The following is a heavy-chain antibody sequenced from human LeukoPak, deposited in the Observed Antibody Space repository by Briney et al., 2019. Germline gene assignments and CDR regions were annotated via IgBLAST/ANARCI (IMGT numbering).Heavy chain of an antibody. D-gene: IGHD1-1*01. CDR3: AKDPRYSYYFDY. V-gene: IGHV3-23*01. CDR2: IDYSGGSS. CDR1: GFTLSSYE. Sequence: GGSLRLSCTVSGFTLSSYEMSWIRQAPGKGLEWVSSIDYSGGSSYYADSVKGRFTISRDDSKNTLYLQLNSLRAEDTAVYYCAKDPRYSYYFDYWGQGTLVTVSS. J-gene: IGHJ4*02.